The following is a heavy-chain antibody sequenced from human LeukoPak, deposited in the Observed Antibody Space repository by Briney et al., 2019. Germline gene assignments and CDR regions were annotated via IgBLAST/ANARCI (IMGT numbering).Heavy chain of an antibody. CDR3: ARGRGYDSSGYLDY. V-gene: IGHV1-2*02. CDR1: GYIFAVYY. Sequence: ASVKVSCKASGYIFAVYYMHWVRQAPGQGLEWMGWINPNSGGTNYAQKFQGRVTMTRDTSISTAYMELTRLRSDDTAVYYCARGRGYDSSGYLDYWGQGTLVTVSS. D-gene: IGHD3-22*01. CDR2: INPNSGGT. J-gene: IGHJ4*02.